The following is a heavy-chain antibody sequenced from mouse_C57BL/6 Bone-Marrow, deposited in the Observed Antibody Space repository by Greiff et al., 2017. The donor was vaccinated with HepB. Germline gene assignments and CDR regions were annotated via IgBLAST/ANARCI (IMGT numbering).Heavy chain of an antibody. CDR1: GYTFTNYW. CDR2: IYPGGGYT. D-gene: IGHD2-12*01. J-gene: IGHJ4*01. CDR3: ARRGLLYYYAMDC. V-gene: IGHV1-63*01. Sequence: QVQLQQSGAELVRPGTSVKMSCKASGYTFTNYWIGWAKQRPGHGLEWIGDIYPGGGYTNYNEKFKGKATLTADKSSSTAYMQFSSLTSEDSAIYYCARRGLLYYYAMDCWGQGTSVTVSS.